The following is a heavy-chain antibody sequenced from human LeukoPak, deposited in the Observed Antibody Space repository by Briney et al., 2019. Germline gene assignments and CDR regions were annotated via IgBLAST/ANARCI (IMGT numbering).Heavy chain of an antibody. J-gene: IGHJ4*02. CDR3: ARGGPRGYTY. CDR1: GGSFSGYY. V-gene: IGHV4-34*01. D-gene: IGHD5-18*01. Sequence: SEILSLTCAVHGGSFSGYYWSWIRQPPGKGLEWIGEINHSGSTNYNPSLKSRVTISVDTSKNQFSLKLSSVTAADTAVYYCARGGPRGYTYWGQGTLVTVSS. CDR2: INHSGST.